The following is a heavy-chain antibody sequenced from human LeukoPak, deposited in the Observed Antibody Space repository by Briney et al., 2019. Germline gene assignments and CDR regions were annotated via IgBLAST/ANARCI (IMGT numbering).Heavy chain of an antibody. D-gene: IGHD1-26*01. CDR3: ARGVGATYYYYYMDV. Sequence: SETLSLTCTVSGGSIGTTSYFWGWIRQPPGKGLEWIGYIYYSGSTNYNPSLKSRVTISVDTSKNQFSLKLSSVTAADTAVYYCARGVGATYYYYYMDVWGKGTTVTISS. CDR2: IYYSGST. J-gene: IGHJ6*03. V-gene: IGHV4-61*05. CDR1: GGSIGTTSYF.